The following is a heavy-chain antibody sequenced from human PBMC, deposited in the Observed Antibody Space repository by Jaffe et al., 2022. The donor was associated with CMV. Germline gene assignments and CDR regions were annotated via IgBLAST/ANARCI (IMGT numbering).Heavy chain of an antibody. D-gene: IGHD3-22*01. J-gene: IGHJ3*02. CDR2: IDWDDDK. Sequence: QVTLRESGPALVKPTQTLTLTCTFSGFSLSTSGMCVSWIRQPPGKALEWLALIDWDDDKYYSTSLKTRLTISKDTSKNQVVLTMTNMDPVDTATYYCARIPYYYDSSGYFLLGAFDIWGQGTMVTVSS. CDR3: ARIPYYYDSSGYFLLGAFDI. V-gene: IGHV2-70*01. CDR1: GFSLSTSGMC.